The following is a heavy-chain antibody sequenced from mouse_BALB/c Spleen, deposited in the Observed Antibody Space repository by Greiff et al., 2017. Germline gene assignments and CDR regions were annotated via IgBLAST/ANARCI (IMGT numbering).Heavy chain of an antibody. CDR3: ARFYCSSSLSLFAY. CDR1: GFTFSSYG. V-gene: IGHV5-6*02. J-gene: IGHJ3*01. Sequence: EVKLVESGGDLVKPGGSLKLSCAASGFTFSSYGMSWVRQTPDKRLEWVATISSGGSYTYYPDSVKGRFTISRDNAKNTLYLQMSSLKSEDTAMYYCARFYCSSSLSLFAYWGQGTLVTVSA. D-gene: IGHD1-1*01. CDR2: ISSGGSYT.